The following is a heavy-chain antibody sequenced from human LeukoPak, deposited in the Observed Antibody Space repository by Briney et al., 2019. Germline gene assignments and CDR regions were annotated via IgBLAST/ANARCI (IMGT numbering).Heavy chain of an antibody. CDR1: GFTFSSYA. V-gene: IGHV3-23*01. CDR2: ISSGGTNT. Sequence: GGSLRLSCAASGFTFSSYAMNWVRQAPGKGLGWVSVISSGGTNTYYADSVKGRFTVSRDNSKNTMYLQMNSLRAEDTAVYYCARGRGSGSYNWFDPWGQGTLVTVSS. CDR3: ARGRGSGSYNWFDP. D-gene: IGHD3-10*01. J-gene: IGHJ5*02.